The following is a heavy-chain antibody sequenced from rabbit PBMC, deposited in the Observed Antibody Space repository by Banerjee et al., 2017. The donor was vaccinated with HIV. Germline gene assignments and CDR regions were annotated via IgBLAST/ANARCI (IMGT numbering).Heavy chain of an antibody. Sequence: QSLEESGGGLVQPEGSLTLTCKASGSDISSYSMCWVHQAPGKGLEWIGIIKTGRGDTDYANWAKGRFTISRTSSTTVTLQMTSLTAADTATYFCARGDNSAFNLWGPGTLVTVS. CDR3: ARGDNSAFNL. CDR1: GSDISSYS. V-gene: IGHV1S40*01. D-gene: IGHD4-2*01. CDR2: IKTGRGDT. J-gene: IGHJ4*01.